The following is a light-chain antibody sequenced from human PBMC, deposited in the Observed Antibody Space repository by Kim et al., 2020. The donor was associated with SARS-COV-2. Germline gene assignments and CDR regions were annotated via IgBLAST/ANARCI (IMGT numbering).Light chain of an antibody. V-gene: IGLV6-57*01. Sequence: NFMLTQPHSVSESPGKTVTISCARSGGSIDDNYVQWYRRRPGASPPTVIYQNHERPSGVPDRFSGSIDTSSNSASLTISRLGTEDEAEYYCQSYDSAGWVFGGGTKLTVL. J-gene: IGLJ3*02. CDR1: GGSIDDNY. CDR3: QSYDSAGWV. CDR2: QNH.